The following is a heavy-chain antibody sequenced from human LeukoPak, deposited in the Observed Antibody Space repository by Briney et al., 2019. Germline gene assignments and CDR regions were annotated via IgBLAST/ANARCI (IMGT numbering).Heavy chain of an antibody. CDR3: ARWTRYSSGVYYLYY. V-gene: IGHV5-51*01. Sequence: GESLKISCTGSGYSFTSYWIGWVRQMPGKGLEWMGSIYPDDSDTRYSPSFQGQVTISVDKSISTAYLQWSSLKASDTAVYYCARWTRYSSGVYYLYYWGQGTLVTVSS. CDR1: GYSFTSYW. CDR2: IYPDDSDT. J-gene: IGHJ4*02. D-gene: IGHD3-10*01.